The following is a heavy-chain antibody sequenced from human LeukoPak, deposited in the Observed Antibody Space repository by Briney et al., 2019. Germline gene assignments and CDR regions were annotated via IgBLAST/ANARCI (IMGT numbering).Heavy chain of an antibody. V-gene: IGHV1-2*06. CDR2: INPNSGGT. CDR3: ASFNSTRRAFDI. D-gene: IGHD4-23*01. CDR1: GYTFTGYY. Sequence: GASVKVSCKASGYTFTGYYMHWVRQAPGQGLEWMGRINPNSGGTNYAQKLQGRVTMTTDTSTSTAYMELRSLRSDDTAVYYCASFNSTRRAFDIWGQGTMVTVSS. J-gene: IGHJ3*02.